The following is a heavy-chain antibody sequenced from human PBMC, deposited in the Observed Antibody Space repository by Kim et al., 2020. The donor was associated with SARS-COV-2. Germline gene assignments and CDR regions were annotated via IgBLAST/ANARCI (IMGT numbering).Heavy chain of an antibody. CDR1: GDSFTLYY. CDR2: ISPTGDS. Sequence: SETLSLTCSVSGDSFTLYYWAWIRQPAGKGLEWIGRISPTGDSTYNPSLKSRVTMSLNTSDNSLSLRLRSVNAADTAVYFCAGDNWESYGWGSYYDYWGRGVLVTVSS. J-gene: IGHJ4*02. D-gene: IGHD3-10*01. CDR3: AGDNWESYGWGSYYDY. V-gene: IGHV4-4*07.